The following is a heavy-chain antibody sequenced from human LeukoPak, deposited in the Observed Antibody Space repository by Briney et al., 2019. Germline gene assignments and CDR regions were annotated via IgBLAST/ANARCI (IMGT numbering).Heavy chain of an antibody. J-gene: IGHJ6*02. CDR1: GFTFSDYY. V-gene: IGHV3-11*01. D-gene: IGHD2-21*02. Sequence: PGGSLRLSCAASGFTFSDYYMSWIRQAPGKGLEWVSYISSSGSTIYYADSVKGRFTISRDSAKNSLYLQMNSLRAEDTAVYYCATAYCGGDCYFQMDGMDVWGQGTTVTVSS. CDR2: ISSSGSTI. CDR3: ATAYCGGDCYFQMDGMDV.